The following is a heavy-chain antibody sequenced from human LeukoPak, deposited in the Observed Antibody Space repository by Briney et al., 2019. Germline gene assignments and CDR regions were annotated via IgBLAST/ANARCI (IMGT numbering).Heavy chain of an antibody. CDR2: IYSGGST. D-gene: IGHD6-13*01. V-gene: IGHV3-53*01. Sequence: GGSPKLSCAASGFTVSSNYMSWVRQAPGKGLEWVSVIYSGGSTYYADSVKGRFTISRDNSKNTLYLQMNSLRAEDTAVYYCAREIKDSSLSYYFDYWGQGTLVTVSS. CDR3: AREIKDSSLSYYFDY. CDR1: GFTVSSNY. J-gene: IGHJ4*02.